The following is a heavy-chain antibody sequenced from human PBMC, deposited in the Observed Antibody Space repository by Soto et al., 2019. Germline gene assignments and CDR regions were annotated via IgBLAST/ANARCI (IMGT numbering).Heavy chain of an antibody. CDR3: AREGSVVVVAATSTYYYHGMDV. J-gene: IGHJ6*02. V-gene: IGHV1-69*13. Sequence: SVKVSCKASGGTFSSYAISWVRQAPGQGLEWMGGIIPIFGTANYAQKFQGRVTITADESTSTAYMELSSLRSEDTAVYYCAREGSVVVVAATSTYYYHGMDVWGQGTTVTVSS. D-gene: IGHD2-15*01. CDR1: GGTFSSYA. CDR2: IIPIFGTA.